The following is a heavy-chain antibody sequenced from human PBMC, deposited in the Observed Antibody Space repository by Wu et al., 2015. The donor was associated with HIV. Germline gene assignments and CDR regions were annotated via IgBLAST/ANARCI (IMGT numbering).Heavy chain of an antibody. CDR1: GYTFSGYY. CDR3: AKVVAAGVAT. CDR2: INPNSGGT. V-gene: IGHV1-2*02. J-gene: IGHJ5*02. D-gene: IGHD6-13*01. Sequence: QVQLVQSGAGVKKPGASVKVSCKASGYTFSGYYINWVRQAPGQGLEWMGWINPNSGGTKYAQKFQGRFTMTRDTSISTVYMELRRLTSDDTAVYYCAKVVAAGVATWGQGTLVTVSS.